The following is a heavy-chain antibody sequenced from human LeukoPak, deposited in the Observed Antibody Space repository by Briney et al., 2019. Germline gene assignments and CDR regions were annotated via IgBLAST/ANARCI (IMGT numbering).Heavy chain of an antibody. CDR2: MNSKSGNT. V-gene: IGHV1-8*01. J-gene: IGHJ4*02. CDR3: ARREGYCGYDDY. D-gene: IGHD5-12*01. Sequence: GSVKASCKTSGDTFITYDLKCGRQATGQRVEWRGWMNSKSGNTGYAQKWQGRVTMTRNTSISTAYMELSSLRSEDTAVYYCARREGYCGYDDYWRQGTVVSVS. CDR1: GDTFITYD.